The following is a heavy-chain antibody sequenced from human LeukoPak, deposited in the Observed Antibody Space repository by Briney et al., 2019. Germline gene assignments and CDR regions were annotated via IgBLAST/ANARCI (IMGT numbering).Heavy chain of an antibody. CDR3: SEGYFEPFDH. Sequence: SDTLSLICVVSGASVSSSHWNWLRQLPGKGLEWLVCLSYTGKPVYNPSLTSRVTISLDTSKNQVSMKLRSVTAADTAVYYCSEGYFEPFDHWGQGTLVTVSS. J-gene: IGHJ4*02. CDR1: GASVSSSH. V-gene: IGHV4-59*02. CDR2: LSYTGKP. D-gene: IGHD2/OR15-2a*01.